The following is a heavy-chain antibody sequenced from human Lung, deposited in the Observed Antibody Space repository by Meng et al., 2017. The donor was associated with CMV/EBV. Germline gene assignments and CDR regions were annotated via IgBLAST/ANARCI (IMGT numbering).Heavy chain of an antibody. CDR3: AKARWQFYSDSSDYYYFHHT. V-gene: IGHV1-69*05. CDR1: GATFNNYA. CDR2: IIPVLSTE. J-gene: IGHJ5*02. Sequence: SXXVSXXAPGATFNNYAFSWVRQAPGQGLEWMGGIIPVLSTEKYAQKFQGRVTLTTDESTTTAYMELSGLRSDDTAVYYCAKARWQFYSDSSDYYYFHHTWXQGTXVTVAS. D-gene: IGHD3-22*01.